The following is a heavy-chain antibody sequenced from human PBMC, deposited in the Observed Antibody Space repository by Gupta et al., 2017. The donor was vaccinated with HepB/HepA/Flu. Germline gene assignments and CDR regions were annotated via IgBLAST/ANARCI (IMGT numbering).Heavy chain of an antibody. CDR1: GLTFSNYG. J-gene: IGHJ6*02. D-gene: IGHD3-16*01. V-gene: IGHV3-23*01. CDR3: AKVGGTYAPFYYFGLDV. CDR2: ISASGGGT. Sequence: EVQLLESGGGLVQPGGSLRLSCAASGLTFSNYGINRVRQATGRRLEWVSAISASGGGTYYADSVKGRFTISRDNSKNTLYLEMNSLRAGDTAVYYCAKVGGTYAPFYYFGLDVWGPGITVTVSS.